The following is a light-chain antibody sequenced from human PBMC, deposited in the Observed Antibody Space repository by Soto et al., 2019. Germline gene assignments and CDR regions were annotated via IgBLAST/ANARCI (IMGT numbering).Light chain of an antibody. CDR2: DAS. CDR1: QSVTNF. V-gene: IGKV3-11*01. Sequence: EIVLTQSPATLSLSPGERATLSCRASQSVTNFLAWYQQRPGQAPRLLIYDASKRATGIPGRFSGSGSGTDFTFTIANLEPGGFAVSYCQQRFHRALTFGGGTKVEIK. J-gene: IGKJ4*01. CDR3: QQRFHRALT.